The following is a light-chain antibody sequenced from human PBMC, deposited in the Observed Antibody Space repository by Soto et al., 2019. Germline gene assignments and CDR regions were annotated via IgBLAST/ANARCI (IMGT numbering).Light chain of an antibody. CDR3: QQYGSSPRT. Sequence: EIVLTQSPVTLSLSPGERATLSCRASQSVSSDNLAWYQQRPGQAPRLLIYGASTMATGIPDRFSGSGSGATFTLTITRLEPEDFAVYYCQQYGSSPRTFGQGTKVEIK. J-gene: IGKJ1*01. V-gene: IGKV3-20*01. CDR1: QSVSSDN. CDR2: GAS.